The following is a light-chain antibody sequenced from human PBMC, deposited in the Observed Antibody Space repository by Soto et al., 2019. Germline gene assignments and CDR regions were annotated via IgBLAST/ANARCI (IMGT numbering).Light chain of an antibody. J-gene: IGKJ1*01. Sequence: DIQMTQSPSTLSASVGDRVTITCRASQSISSWLAWYQRKPGKAPKLLIYKASSLESGVPSRFSGSGSGTEFTLTISSLQPDDFATYYCQHYNSYPWTFGQGTKVDIK. V-gene: IGKV1-5*03. CDR2: KAS. CDR3: QHYNSYPWT. CDR1: QSISSW.